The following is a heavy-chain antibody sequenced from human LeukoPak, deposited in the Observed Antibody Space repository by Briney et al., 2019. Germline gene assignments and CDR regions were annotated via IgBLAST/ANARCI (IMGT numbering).Heavy chain of an antibody. J-gene: IGHJ4*02. V-gene: IGHV1-69*13. CDR2: IIPIFGTA. Sequence: GASAKVSCKASGGTFSSYATSWVRQAPGQGLEWMGGIIPIFGTANYAQKFQGRVTITADESTSTAYMELSSLRSEDTAVYYCARDEGMGQYYFDYWGQGTLVTVSS. D-gene: IGHD3-16*01. CDR3: ARDEGMGQYYFDY. CDR1: GGTFSSYA.